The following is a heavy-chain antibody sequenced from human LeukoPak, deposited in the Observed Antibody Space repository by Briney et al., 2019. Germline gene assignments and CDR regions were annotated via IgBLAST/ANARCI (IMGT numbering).Heavy chain of an antibody. CDR3: PTDGDGSGWRY. V-gene: IGHV3-15*01. D-gene: IGHD6-19*01. Sequence: GGSLRLSCVASGFSFNKAWMSWVRQAPGKGQEGVARNKSISDGGTTDYAAPVKGRFSISRDDSRNMLYLQMNSLKTEDTAVYYCPTDGDGSGWRYWGQGTPVTVSS. CDR2: NKSISDGGTT. J-gene: IGHJ4*02. CDR1: GFSFNKAW.